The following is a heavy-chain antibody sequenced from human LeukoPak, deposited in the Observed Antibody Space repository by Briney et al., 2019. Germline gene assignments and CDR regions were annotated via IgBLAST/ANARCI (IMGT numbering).Heavy chain of an antibody. CDR2: ISSSGSAI. D-gene: IGHD5/OR15-5a*01. CDR3: ARDRLPFPFDH. J-gene: IGHJ4*02. CDR1: GFTFSDYY. Sequence: GGSLRLSCAASGFTFSDYYMNWIRQAPGKGLEWLSYISSSGSAIYYADSVKGRFTISRDNAKNSLYLQMNSLRADDTAMYYCARDRLPFPFDHWGQGTLVTVSS. V-gene: IGHV3-11*04.